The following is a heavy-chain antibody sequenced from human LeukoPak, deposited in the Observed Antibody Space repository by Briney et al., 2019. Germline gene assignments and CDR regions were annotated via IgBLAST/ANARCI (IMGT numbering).Heavy chain of an antibody. V-gene: IGHV4-34*01. J-gene: IGHJ5*02. CDR3: ARGRKDYVRGSYRQAPP. D-gene: IGHD3-16*02. Sequence: SETLSLTCAVYGGSFSGYYWSWIRQPPGKGLEWIGEINHSGSTNYNPSLKSRVTISVDTSKNQFSLKLSSVTAADTAVYYCARGRKDYVRGSYRQAPPWGQGTLVTVSS. CDR1: GGSFSGYY. CDR2: INHSGST.